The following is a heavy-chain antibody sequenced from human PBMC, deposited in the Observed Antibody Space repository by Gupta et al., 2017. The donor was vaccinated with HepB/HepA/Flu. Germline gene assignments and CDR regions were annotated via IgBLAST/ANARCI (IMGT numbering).Heavy chain of an antibody. Sequence: QAQLMQSGAEVKKPGASVKVSCKASRYTFTRYEINWVRQAPGQGLEWMGWMNPHSGNTGYSQKFQGRVTMTRNTDISTAYMELTSLRSDDTTVYFCARGLTWFGDALDIWGQGTMVTVSS. CDR3: ARGLTWFGDALDI. D-gene: IGHD3-10*01. V-gene: IGHV1-8*01. J-gene: IGHJ3*02. CDR1: RYTFTRYE. CDR2: MNPHSGNT.